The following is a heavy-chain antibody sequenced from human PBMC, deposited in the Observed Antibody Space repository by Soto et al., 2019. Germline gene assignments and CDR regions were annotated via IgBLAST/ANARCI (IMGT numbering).Heavy chain of an antibody. Sequence: GGSLRLSCAASGFTFSSYGMHWVRQAPGKGLEWVAVIWYDGSNKYYADSVKGRFTISRDNSKNTLYLQMNSLRAEDTAVYYCARDDGVSGYYFFDYYYGMDVWGQGTTVTVSS. CDR1: GFTFSSYG. CDR3: ARDDGVSGYYFFDYYYGMDV. CDR2: IWYDGSNK. D-gene: IGHD3-22*01. J-gene: IGHJ6*02. V-gene: IGHV3-33*01.